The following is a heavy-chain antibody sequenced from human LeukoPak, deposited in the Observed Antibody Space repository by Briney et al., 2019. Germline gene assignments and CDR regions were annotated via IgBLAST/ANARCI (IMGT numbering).Heavy chain of an antibody. CDR3: VRDLLWAFDI. V-gene: IGHV3-48*02. CDR2: ITSDSSVM. CDR1: GFTFSTYS. D-gene: IGHD2-21*01. J-gene: IGHJ3*02. Sequence: PGGSLRLSCVASGFTFSTYSINWIRQAPGKGLEWISYITSDSSVMSYADSVKGRFTISRDNAKTSLYLHMNSLSDEDTAMYFCVRDLLWAFDIWGQGTMVTVSS.